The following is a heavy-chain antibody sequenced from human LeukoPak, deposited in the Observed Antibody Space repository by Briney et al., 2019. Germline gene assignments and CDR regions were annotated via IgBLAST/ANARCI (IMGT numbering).Heavy chain of an antibody. CDR1: GFSFSNYG. D-gene: IGHD3-10*01. J-gene: IGHJ5*02. CDR2: ILYDGSNQ. V-gene: IGHV3-30*02. CDR3: AKDSRARQFGEFLSRAPQYNWFDP. Sequence: GGSLRLSCAVSGFSFSNYGMHWVRQAPGKGLEWIAFILYDGSNQFYPDSVTGRFTISRDNSKNTLYLQMNSMRAEGTAVYYCAKDSRARQFGEFLSRAPQYNWFDPWGQGTLVTVSS.